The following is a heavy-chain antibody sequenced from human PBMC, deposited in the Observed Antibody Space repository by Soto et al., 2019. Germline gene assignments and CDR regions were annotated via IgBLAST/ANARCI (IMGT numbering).Heavy chain of an antibody. J-gene: IGHJ6*02. V-gene: IGHV3-48*02. CDR3: ARDGQQLPVGYGMDV. Sequence: EVQLVESGGGLVQPGGSLRLSCAASGFTFSTYSMNWVRQAPGKGLEWVSYISSSSSTIYYADSVKGRFSISRDNAKNSLYLQMNSLRDEDTAVYYCARDGQQLPVGYGMDVLGQGTTVTVPS. CDR2: ISSSSSTI. D-gene: IGHD6-13*01. CDR1: GFTFSTYS.